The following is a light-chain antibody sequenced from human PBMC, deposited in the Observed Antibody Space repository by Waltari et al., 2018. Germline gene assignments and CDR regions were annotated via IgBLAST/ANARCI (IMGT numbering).Light chain of an antibody. J-gene: IGKJ1*01. CDR1: QSVLYSSNKKNY. CDR3: QQYYSTPWT. V-gene: IGKV4-1*01. CDR2: WAS. Sequence: DIVMTQSSDSLAVSLGERATINCKSSQSVLYSSNKKNYLAWYQQKTGQPPKLLIYWASTPESGVPDRFSGSGSGTAFTLTSTSLRAEDVAVYSCQQYYSTPWTFGQGTRVEIK.